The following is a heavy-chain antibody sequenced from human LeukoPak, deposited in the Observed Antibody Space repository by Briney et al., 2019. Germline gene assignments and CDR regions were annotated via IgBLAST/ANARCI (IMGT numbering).Heavy chain of an antibody. V-gene: IGHV4-4*07. CDR3: ARWVVNYFYMDV. CDR1: GGSISSYY. CDR2: IYTSGST. Sequence: SETLSLTCTVSGGSISSYYWSWIRQPAGKGLEWIGRIYTSGSTNYNPTLKSRVTMSVDTSKNQFSLKLISVTAADTAVYYCARWVVNYFYMDVWGKGTTVTVSS. J-gene: IGHJ6*03. D-gene: IGHD2-21*01.